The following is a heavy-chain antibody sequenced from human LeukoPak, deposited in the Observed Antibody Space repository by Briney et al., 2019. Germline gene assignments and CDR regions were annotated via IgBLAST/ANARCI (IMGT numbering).Heavy chain of an antibody. CDR1: GFTFNNAW. CDR3: TTSEYCSGGSCYPSAYYYYYYMDV. J-gene: IGHJ6*03. D-gene: IGHD2-15*01. V-gene: IGHV3-15*01. Sequence: PGGSLRLSCAASGFTFNNAWMSWVRQAPGKGLEWVGRIKSKTDGGTTDYAAPVKGRFIISRDDSKNTLYLQMNSLKTEDTAVYYCTTSEYCSGGSCYPSAYYYYYYMDVWGKGTTVTVSS. CDR2: IKSKTDGGTT.